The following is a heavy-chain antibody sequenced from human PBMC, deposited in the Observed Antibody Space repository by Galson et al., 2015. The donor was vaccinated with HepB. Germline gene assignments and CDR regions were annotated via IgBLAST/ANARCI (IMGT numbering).Heavy chain of an antibody. CDR3: ARDWPIFGVVIMGPRGMDV. J-gene: IGHJ6*02. Sequence: SLRLSCAASGFTFSSYGMHWVRQAPGKGLEWVAVIWYDGSNKYYADSVKGRFTITRDNSKNTLYLQMNSLRAEDTAVYYCARDWPIFGVVIMGPRGMDVWGQGTTVTVSS. D-gene: IGHD3-3*01. CDR1: GFTFSSYG. V-gene: IGHV3-33*01. CDR2: IWYDGSNK.